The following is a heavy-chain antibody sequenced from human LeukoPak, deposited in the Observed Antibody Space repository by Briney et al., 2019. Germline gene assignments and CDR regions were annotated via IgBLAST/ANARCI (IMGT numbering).Heavy chain of an antibody. CDR1: GGSFSGYY. Sequence: SSETLSLTCAVYGGSFSGYYWSWIRPPPGKGLEWIGEINHSGSTNYNPSLKSRVTISVDTSKNQFSLKLSSVTAADTAVYYCARSEGIAVADTYYFDYWGQGTLVSVSS. D-gene: IGHD6-19*01. V-gene: IGHV4-34*01. J-gene: IGHJ4*02. CDR2: INHSGST. CDR3: ARSEGIAVADTYYFDY.